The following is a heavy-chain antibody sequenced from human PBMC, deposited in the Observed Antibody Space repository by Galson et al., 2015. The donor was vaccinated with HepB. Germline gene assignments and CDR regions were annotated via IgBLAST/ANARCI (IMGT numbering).Heavy chain of an antibody. CDR3: ARAPVRVTFDY. J-gene: IGHJ4*02. CDR2: INPNSGGT. D-gene: IGHD4-11*01. CDR1: GYTFTDYY. V-gene: IGHV1-2*06. Sequence: SVKVSCKASGYTFTDYYMHWVREAPGQGLEWMGRINPNSGGTTYAQKFQGRVTMTRDTSISTAYMELSRLRFDDTAVYYCARAPVRVTFDYWGQGTLVTVSS.